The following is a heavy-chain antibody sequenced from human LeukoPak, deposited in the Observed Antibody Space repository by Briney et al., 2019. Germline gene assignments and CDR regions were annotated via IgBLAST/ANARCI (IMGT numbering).Heavy chain of an antibody. CDR1: GFTFSSYG. CDR2: ISYDGSNK. CDR3: ARDGKVTSGSVDY. D-gene: IGHD1-26*01. V-gene: IGHV3-30*03. J-gene: IGHJ4*02. Sequence: GGSLRLSCAASGFTFSSYGMHWVRQAPGKGLEWVAVISYDGSNKYYADSVKGRFTISRDNSKNTLYLQMNSLRAEDTAVYYCARDGKVTSGSVDYWGQGTLVTVSS.